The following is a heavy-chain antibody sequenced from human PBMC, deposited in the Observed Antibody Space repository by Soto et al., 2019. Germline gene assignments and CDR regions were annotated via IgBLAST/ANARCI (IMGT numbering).Heavy chain of an antibody. D-gene: IGHD5-12*01. J-gene: IGHJ6*03. CDR2: INPNSGDT. CDR1: GYTFSDYY. V-gene: IGHV1-2*06. Sequence: QVQLVQSGAEVKKPGASVTVSCKASGYTFSDYYLHWVRQAPGQGPEWMGRINPNSGDTKFAQKFQGRVTMTRDTSVRTAFMELNWLKSDDTAVYYCARESGGATATLDYYYFYMDVWGKGTTLTVSS. CDR3: ARESGGATATLDYYYFYMDV.